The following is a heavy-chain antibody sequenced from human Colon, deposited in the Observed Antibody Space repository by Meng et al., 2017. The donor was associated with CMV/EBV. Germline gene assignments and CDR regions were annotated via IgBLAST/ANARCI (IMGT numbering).Heavy chain of an antibody. D-gene: IGHD3-3*01. CDR1: GFTFADYG. CDR3: ARLKSEEEDH. V-gene: IGHV3-20*04. J-gene: IGHJ4*02. CDR2: INWNGGST. Sequence: SLKISCAASGFTFADYGMSWVRQAPGKGLEWVSGINWNGGSTGYADSVKGRFTISRDNAKNSLYLQMNSLRLEDTAVYYCARLKSEEEDHWGQGTMVTVSS.